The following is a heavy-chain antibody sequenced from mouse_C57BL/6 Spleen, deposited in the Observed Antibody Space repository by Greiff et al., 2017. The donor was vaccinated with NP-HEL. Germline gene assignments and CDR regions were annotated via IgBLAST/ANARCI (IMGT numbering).Heavy chain of an antibody. D-gene: IGHD2-1*01. J-gene: IGHJ1*03. V-gene: IGHV2-5*01. CDR3: AKNSYGNHFDV. CDR2: IWRGGST. CDR1: GFSLTSYG. Sequence: VKLQESGPGLVQPSQSLSITCTVSGFSLTSYGVHWVRQSPGKGLEWLGVIWRGGSTDYNAAFMSRLSITKDNSKSQVFFKMNSLQADDTAIYYCAKNSYGNHFDVWGTGTTVTVSS.